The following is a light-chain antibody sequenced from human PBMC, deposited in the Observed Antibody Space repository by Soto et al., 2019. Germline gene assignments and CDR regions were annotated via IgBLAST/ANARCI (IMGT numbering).Light chain of an antibody. J-gene: IGKJ4*01. CDR3: QQWGNSPRVT. Sequence: IVWTQAPGTMSLSPGERVTLSCRASQSVSISYLAWYQQKPGQAPRLLIYAASARATGIPDRFSGSGSGTEFTLTISRVEPEDSAVYYCQQWGNSPRVTFGGGTKGDIK. V-gene: IGKV3-20*01. CDR1: QSVSISY. CDR2: AAS.